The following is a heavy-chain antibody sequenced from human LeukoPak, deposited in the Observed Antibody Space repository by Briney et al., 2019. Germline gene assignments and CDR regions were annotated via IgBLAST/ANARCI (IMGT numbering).Heavy chain of an antibody. CDR3: ARGLRPDFWSGYYDY. CDR1: GYTFTSYA. D-gene: IGHD3-3*01. J-gene: IGHJ4*02. Sequence: ASVKVSCTASGYTFTSYAMNWVRQAPGQGLEWMGWINTNTGNPTYAQGFTGRFVFSLDTSVSTAYLQISSLKAEDTAVYYCARGLRPDFWSGYYDYWGQGTLVTVSS. CDR2: INTNTGNP. V-gene: IGHV7-4-1*02.